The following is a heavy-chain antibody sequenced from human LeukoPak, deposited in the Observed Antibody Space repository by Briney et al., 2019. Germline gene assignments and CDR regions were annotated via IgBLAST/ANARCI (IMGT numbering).Heavy chain of an antibody. CDR1: GFTFSSYA. CDR2: ISGSGGST. J-gene: IGHJ4*02. V-gene: IGHV3-23*01. Sequence: PGGCLRLSCAASGFTFSSYAMSWVRQAPGKGLEWVSAISGSGGSTYYADSVRGRFTISRDNSKNTLYLQMNSLRAEDTAVYYCAKDSRPGGYSPVSYFDYWGQGTLVTVSS. D-gene: IGHD3-22*01. CDR3: AKDSRPGGYSPVSYFDY.